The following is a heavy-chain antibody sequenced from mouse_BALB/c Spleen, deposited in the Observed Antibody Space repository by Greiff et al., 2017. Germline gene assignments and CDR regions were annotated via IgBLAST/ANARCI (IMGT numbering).Heavy chain of an antibody. D-gene: IGHD2-5*01. CDR1: GYTFTDYA. J-gene: IGHJ3*01. V-gene: IGHV1S137*01. CDR3: TRWENSNHAAFAY. Sequence: QVQLQQSGAELVKPGVSVKISCKGSGYTFTDYAMHWVKQSHAKSLEWIGDISTDYGDANYNQKFKGKATMTVDKSSSTAYMELARLTAEDSAFYCCTRWENSNHAAFAYWGQGTLVTVSA. CDR2: ISTDYGDA.